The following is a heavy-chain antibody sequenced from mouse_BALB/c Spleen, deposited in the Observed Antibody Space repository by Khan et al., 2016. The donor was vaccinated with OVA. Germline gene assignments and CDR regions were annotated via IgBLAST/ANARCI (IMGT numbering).Heavy chain of an antibody. D-gene: IGHD1-2*01. Sequence: EVQLQESGPGLVKPSQSLSLTCTVTGYSITSGYGWNWIRQFPGNKLEWMGYISYSCSTNYHPSLKSRISITRDTSKNQFFLQLNSVTTEDTATYYCARTARIKYWGQGTTRTVSA. CDR3: ARTARIKY. V-gene: IGHV3-2*02. J-gene: IGHJ2*01. CDR1: GYSITSGYG. CDR2: ISYSCST.